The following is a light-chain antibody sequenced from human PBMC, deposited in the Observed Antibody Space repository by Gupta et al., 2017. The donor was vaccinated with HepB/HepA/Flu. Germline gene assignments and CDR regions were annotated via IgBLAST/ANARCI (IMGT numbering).Light chain of an antibody. Sequence: DIVMTQSPLSLPVTPGEPASISCRSSQSLLHSNGYNFLDWYLQKPGQSPQLVIYLGSNRASGVPDRFSGSGSGTNFTLKISRVEAEDVGVYYCMQALQTPWTFGQGTKVEIK. J-gene: IGKJ1*01. V-gene: IGKV2-28*01. CDR3: MQALQTPWT. CDR2: LGS. CDR1: QSLLHSNGYNF.